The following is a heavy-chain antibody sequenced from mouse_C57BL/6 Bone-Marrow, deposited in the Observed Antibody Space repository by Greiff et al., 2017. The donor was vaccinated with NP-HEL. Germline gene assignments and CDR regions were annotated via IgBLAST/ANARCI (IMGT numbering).Heavy chain of an antibody. D-gene: IGHD2-3*01. V-gene: IGHV5-15*01. CDR3: ARLDGLYRAMDY. CDR1: GFTFSDYG. CDR2: ISNLAYSI. Sequence: EVQGVESGGGLVQPGGSLKLSCAASGFTFSDYGMAWVRQAPRKGPEWVAFISNLAYSIYYADTVTGRFTISRENAKNTLYLEMSSLRSEDTAMYYCARLDGLYRAMDYWGQGTSVTVSS. J-gene: IGHJ4*01.